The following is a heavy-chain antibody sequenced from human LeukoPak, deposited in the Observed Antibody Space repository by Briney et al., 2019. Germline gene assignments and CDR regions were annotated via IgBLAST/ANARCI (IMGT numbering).Heavy chain of an antibody. CDR2: ISRTGTSI. CDR1: GFTFSTFS. V-gene: IGHV3-21*01. J-gene: IGHJ1*01. D-gene: IGHD1-14*01. CDR3: ARTTVAGTIQY. Sequence: PGGSLRLSCAASGFTFSTFSMAWVRQAPGKGLEWVSYISRTGTSIHYADSMRGRFTISRDNTKSSLYLQMNNLRVEDTALYFCARTTVAGTIQYWGQGTWSSSPQ.